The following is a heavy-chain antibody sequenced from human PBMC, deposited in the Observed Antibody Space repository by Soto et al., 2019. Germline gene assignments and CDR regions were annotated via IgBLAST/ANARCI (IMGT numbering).Heavy chain of an antibody. J-gene: IGHJ4*02. D-gene: IGHD1-1*01. CDR2: RYRSGGT. CDR1: GGSISSTSW. V-gene: IGHV4-4*02. CDR3: ATLPPRIQLAVLPMPT. Sequence: QVQLRESGPGLVKPSGTLSLNCAVSGGSISSTSWWTWGRQSPGKGLEWIGERYRSGGTTYNPSRQGRVTMSVDKSNNQFSLQLRHVTAADPAVYYCATLPPRIQLAVLPMPTRGRGTLVTVSA.